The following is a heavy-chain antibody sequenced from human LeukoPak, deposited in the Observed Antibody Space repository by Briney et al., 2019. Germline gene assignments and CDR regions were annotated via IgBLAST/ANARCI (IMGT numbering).Heavy chain of an antibody. CDR3: ARAWGDSSGYYYYFDY. Sequence: GGSLRLSCAASGFTFSSYDMHWVRQATGKGLEWVSAIGTAGDTYYPGSVKGRFTISRENAKNSLYLQMNSLRAGDTAVYYCARAWGDSSGYYYYFDYWGQGTLVTVSS. CDR1: GFTFSSYD. D-gene: IGHD3-22*01. J-gene: IGHJ4*02. V-gene: IGHV3-13*01. CDR2: IGTAGDT.